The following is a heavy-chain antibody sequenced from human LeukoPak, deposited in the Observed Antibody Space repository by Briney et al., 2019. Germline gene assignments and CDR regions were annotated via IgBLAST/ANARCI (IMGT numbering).Heavy chain of an antibody. J-gene: IGHJ4*02. D-gene: IGHD6-13*01. CDR3: AKMGSSWYNY. V-gene: IGHV3-30*02. CDR2: IRYDGSNK. CDR1: GFTFSSYG. Sequence: PGRSLRLSCAASGFTFSSYGMHWVRQAPGKGLEWVAFIRYDGSNKYYADSVKGRFTISRDNSKNTLYLQMNSLRAEDTAVYYCAKMGSSWYNYWGQGTLVTVSS.